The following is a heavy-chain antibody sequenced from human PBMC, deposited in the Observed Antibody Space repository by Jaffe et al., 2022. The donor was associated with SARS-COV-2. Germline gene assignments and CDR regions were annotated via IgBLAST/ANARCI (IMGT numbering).Heavy chain of an antibody. J-gene: IGHJ4*02. D-gene: IGHD6-19*01. Sequence: QVTLRESGPALVKPTQTLTLTCTFSGFSLSTSGMCVSWIRQPPGKALEWLALIDWDDDKYYSTSLKTRLTISKDTSKNQVVLTMTNMDPVDTATYYCARILGRTAVGGGYFDYWGQGTLVTVSS. CDR2: IDWDDDK. CDR3: ARILGRTAVGGGYFDY. CDR1: GFSLSTSGMC. V-gene: IGHV2-70*01.